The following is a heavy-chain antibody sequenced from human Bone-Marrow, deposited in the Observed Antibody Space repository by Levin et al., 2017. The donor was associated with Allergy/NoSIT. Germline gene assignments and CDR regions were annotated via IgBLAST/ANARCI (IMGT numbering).Heavy chain of an antibody. D-gene: IGHD6-19*01. CDR3: ARPSTWLASGWYYFDY. CDR2: VSSAGNS. Sequence: SETLSLTCTVSGASINDFRSYWGWLRQSPVEGLEWIGSVSSAGNSYYSPSLKSRVTISKGTFENQFSLRLTSVTAADTAVYYCARPSTWLASGWYYFDYWGQGILVTVSS. J-gene: IGHJ4*02. CDR1: GASINDFRSY. V-gene: IGHV4-39*01.